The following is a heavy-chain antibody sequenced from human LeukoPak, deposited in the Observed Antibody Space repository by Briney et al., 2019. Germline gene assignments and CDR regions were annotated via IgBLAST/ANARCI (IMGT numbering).Heavy chain of an antibody. D-gene: IGHD4-17*01. V-gene: IGHV3-23*01. Sequence: GGSLRLSCAASGFTFSHYAMSWVRQAPGQGLEWVSGMSGSGESTYYVDSVRDRFTISRDSSKNTVFLQMNSLRAEDTALYYCARFRLFGDYAGLLVYWGQGTLVTVSS. J-gene: IGHJ4*02. CDR2: MSGSGEST. CDR3: ARFRLFGDYAGLLVY. CDR1: GFTFSHYA.